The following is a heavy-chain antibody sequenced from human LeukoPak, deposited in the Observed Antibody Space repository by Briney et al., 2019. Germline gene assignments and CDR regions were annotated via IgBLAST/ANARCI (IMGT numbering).Heavy chain of an antibody. Sequence: PSETLSLTCAVYGGSFSGYYWGWIRQPPGKGLEWIGEINHSGSTNYNPSLKSRVTISVDTSKNQFSLTLSSVTAADTAVYYCARLRYCSSTSCPRFGKNWFDPWGQGTLVTVSS. V-gene: IGHV4-34*01. CDR3: ARLRYCSSTSCPRFGKNWFDP. CDR1: GGSFSGYY. D-gene: IGHD2-2*01. J-gene: IGHJ5*02. CDR2: INHSGST.